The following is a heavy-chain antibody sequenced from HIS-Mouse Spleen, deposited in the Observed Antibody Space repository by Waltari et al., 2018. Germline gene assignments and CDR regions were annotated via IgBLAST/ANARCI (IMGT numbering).Heavy chain of an antibody. CDR1: GGSISSSSYY. Sequence: QLQLQESGPGLVKPSETLSLTCTVSGGSISSSSYYWGWIRQPPGKGLEWIGSIYYSGSTNYNPSLKSRVTISVDPSKNQFSRKLSSVTAADTAVYYCAREIPYSSSWYDWYFDLWGRGTLVTVSS. CDR2: IYYSGST. D-gene: IGHD6-13*01. CDR3: AREIPYSSSWYDWYFDL. J-gene: IGHJ2*01. V-gene: IGHV4-39*07.